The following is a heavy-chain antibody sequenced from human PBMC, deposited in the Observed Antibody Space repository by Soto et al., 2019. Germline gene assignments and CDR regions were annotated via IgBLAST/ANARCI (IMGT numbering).Heavy chain of an antibody. Sequence: EVQLVESGGGLVKPGGSLRLSCAASGFTFSNAWMSWVRQAPGKGLEWVGRIKSKTDGGTTDYAAPVKGRFTISRDDSKHTLYLQMNSLKTEDTAVYYCTTAPDSIVVVPAAIHFDYWGQGTLVTVSS. CDR2: IKSKTDGGTT. J-gene: IGHJ4*02. D-gene: IGHD2-2*02. CDR3: TTAPDSIVVVPAAIHFDY. CDR1: GFTFSNAW. V-gene: IGHV3-15*01.